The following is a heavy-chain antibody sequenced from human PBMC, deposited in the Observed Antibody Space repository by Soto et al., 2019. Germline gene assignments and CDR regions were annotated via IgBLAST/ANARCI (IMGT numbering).Heavy chain of an antibody. CDR1: GFTVSSNY. CDR3: ARLSESSGYGAFDI. D-gene: IGHD3-22*01. J-gene: IGHJ3*02. V-gene: IGHV3-53*01. CDR2: FYSGGNT. Sequence: PGGSLRLSCAASGFTVSSNYMSWVRQAPGKGLEWVSVFYSGGNTYYADSVKGRFTISRDNSKNTLYLQMDSLRAEDTAVYYCARLSESSGYGAFDIWGQGTMVTVSS.